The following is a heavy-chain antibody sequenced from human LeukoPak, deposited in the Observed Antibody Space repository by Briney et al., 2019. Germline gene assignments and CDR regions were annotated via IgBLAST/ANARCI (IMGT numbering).Heavy chain of an antibody. V-gene: IGHV4-31*03. J-gene: IGHJ5*02. Sequence: TSQTLSLTCTVSGGSINGGRYRWSWIRQHPGKGLEWIGYTDYGATTSYNPSLKSRVNISVDTSKNQFSLTVSSVTAADTAVYYCARTASNWFDPWGHGSLVTVSS. CDR2: TDYGATT. CDR3: ARTASNWFDP. CDR1: GGSINGGRYR.